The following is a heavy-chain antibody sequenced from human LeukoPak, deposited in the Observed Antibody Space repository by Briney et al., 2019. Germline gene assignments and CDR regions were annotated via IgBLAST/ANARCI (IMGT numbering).Heavy chain of an antibody. V-gene: IGHV6-1*01. CDR1: GGSVPSNRAA. D-gene: IGHD6-13*01. CDR3: ARDPYSSSWYWFDP. J-gene: IGHJ5*02. Sequence: SQTLPLTFPICGGSVPSNRAAWNWIRQSPSRGLEWLGRTYYRSKWYNDYAVCVKSRITINPDTSKNQFSLQLNSVTPEDTAVYYCARDPYSSSWYWFDPWGQGTLVAVSS. CDR2: TYYRSKWYN.